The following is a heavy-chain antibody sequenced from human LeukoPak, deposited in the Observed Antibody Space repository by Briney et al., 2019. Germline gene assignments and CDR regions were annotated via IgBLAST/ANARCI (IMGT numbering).Heavy chain of an antibody. V-gene: IGHV4-34*01. D-gene: IGHD3-3*01. CDR1: GGSFSGYY. CDR2: INHSGST. Sequence: PSETLSLTCAVYGGSFSGYYWSWIRQPPGKGLEWIGEINHSGSTNYNPSLKSRVTISVDTSQNQFSLKLSSVTAADTAVYYCARDEAIFGAGYYYGMDVWGQGTTVTVSS. J-gene: IGHJ6*02. CDR3: ARDEAIFGAGYYYGMDV.